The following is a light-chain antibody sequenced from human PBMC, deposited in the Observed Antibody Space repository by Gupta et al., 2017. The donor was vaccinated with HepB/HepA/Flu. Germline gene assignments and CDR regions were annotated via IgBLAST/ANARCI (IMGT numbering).Light chain of an antibody. CDR3: QSADATGSSYV. CDR1: ALAKQY. V-gene: IGLV3-25*03. CDR2: KDS. J-gene: IGLJ1*01. Sequence: SYELTQPPSVSVSPGQTARITCSGDALAKQYAYWYQQKAGQAPVLVIYKDSGRPSGIPERFSGSSSGTTLTLIISGVQAEDEADYYCQSADATGSSYVFGPGTKVTVL.